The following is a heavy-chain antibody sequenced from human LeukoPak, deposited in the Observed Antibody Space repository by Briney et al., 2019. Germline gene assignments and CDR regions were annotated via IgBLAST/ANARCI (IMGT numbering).Heavy chain of an antibody. V-gene: IGHV4-4*07. D-gene: IGHD5-12*01. CDR1: GGSINRDY. J-gene: IGHJ5*02. CDR2: IHASGST. CDR3: ARGGGYALT. Sequence: SENLSLTCTVSGGSINRDYWSWIRQPAGKGLEWIGRIHASGSTYYNPSLKSRVTMSVDTSKNHFSLKLSSVTAADTAVYYCARGGGYALTWGQGTLVIVSS.